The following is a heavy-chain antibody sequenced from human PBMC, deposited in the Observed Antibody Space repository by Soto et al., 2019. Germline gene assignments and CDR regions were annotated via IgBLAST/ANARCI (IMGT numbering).Heavy chain of an antibody. D-gene: IGHD3-22*01. V-gene: IGHV3-23*01. CDR2: ISGSGGST. J-gene: IGHJ3*02. CDR3: AKDREFYYYDSSGYYFNAFDI. CDR1: GFTFSSYA. Sequence: PGGSLRLSCAASGFTFSSYAMGWVRQAPGKGLEWVSAISGSGGSTYYADSVKGRFTISRDNSKNTLYLQMNSLRAEDTAVYYCAKDREFYYYDSSGYYFNAFDIWGQGTMVTVSS.